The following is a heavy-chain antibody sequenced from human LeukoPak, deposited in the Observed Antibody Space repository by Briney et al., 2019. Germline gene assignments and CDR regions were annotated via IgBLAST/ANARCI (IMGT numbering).Heavy chain of an antibody. D-gene: IGHD3-9*01. CDR3: ARDGAYYDILTGYYKPVTFDY. J-gene: IGHJ4*02. Sequence: WASVKVSCKASGYTFTNYGINWVRQAPGQGLEWMGWISTYNGHTNYAQKFQGRVTMTTDTSTSTAYMELRSLRSDDTAVYYCARDGAYYDILTGYYKPVTFDYWGQGTLVTVSS. CDR1: GYTFTNYG. V-gene: IGHV1-18*01. CDR2: ISTYNGHT.